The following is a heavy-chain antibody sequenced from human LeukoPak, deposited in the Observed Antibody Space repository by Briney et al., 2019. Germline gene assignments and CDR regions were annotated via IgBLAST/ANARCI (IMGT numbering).Heavy chain of an antibody. CDR2: ISYSGST. V-gene: IGHV4-39*01. D-gene: IGHD2-15*01. CDR1: GVSINTNSYS. Sequence: PSETLSLTCTVSGVSINTNSYSWGWIRQPPGKGLEWIGSISYSGSTYYNPSLKSRVTMSLDTSKNKFSVKLISVTAAGTAVDYCARFGGLFCNGGTCYSGFAHWGEGTLVTASS. CDR3: ARFGGLFCNGGTCYSGFAH. J-gene: IGHJ4*02.